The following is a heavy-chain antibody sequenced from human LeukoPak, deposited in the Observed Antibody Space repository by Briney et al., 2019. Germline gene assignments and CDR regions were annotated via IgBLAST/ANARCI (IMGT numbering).Heavy chain of an antibody. CDR1: GGTFSSYA. V-gene: IGHV1-69*13. CDR2: IIPIFGTA. CDR3: ARDLGGRPQEPYYYYGTDV. D-gene: IGHD1-14*01. Sequence: SVNVSFKASGGTFSSYAISWVRQAPGQGLEWMGGIIPIFGTANYAQKFQGRVTITADESTSTAYMELSSLRSEDTAVYYCARDLGGRPQEPYYYYGTDVWGQGTTVTVSS. J-gene: IGHJ6*02.